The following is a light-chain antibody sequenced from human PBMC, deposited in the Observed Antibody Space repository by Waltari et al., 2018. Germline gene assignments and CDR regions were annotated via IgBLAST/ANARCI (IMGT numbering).Light chain of an antibody. CDR2: GAS. V-gene: IGKV3-15*01. J-gene: IGKJ3*01. Sequence: ETLMTQSPATLSVSPGNRATLSCRASQRVGSNLAWYLQRPGQPPRLLIYGASTRATGVPARFSGSGSGTELTLTISSLQSEDFGIYYCQQYNDWPHTFGPGTKVDIK. CDR3: QQYNDWPHT. CDR1: QRVGSN.